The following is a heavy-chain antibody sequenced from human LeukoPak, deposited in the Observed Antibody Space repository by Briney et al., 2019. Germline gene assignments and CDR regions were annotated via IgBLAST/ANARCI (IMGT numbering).Heavy chain of an antibody. Sequence: SETLSLTCTVSGGSISSYYWSWIRQPPGKGLEWIGYIYYSGSTNYNPSLKSRVTISVDTSENQFSLKLSSVTAADTAVYYCARHMVRGVSRGGDAFDIWGQGTIVTVSS. CDR3: ARHMVRGVSRGGDAFDI. CDR2: IYYSGST. V-gene: IGHV4-59*08. CDR1: GGSISSYY. J-gene: IGHJ3*02. D-gene: IGHD3-10*01.